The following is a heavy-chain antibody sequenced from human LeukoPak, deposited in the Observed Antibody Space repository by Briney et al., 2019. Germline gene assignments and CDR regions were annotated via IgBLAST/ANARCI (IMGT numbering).Heavy chain of an antibody. CDR1: GGSISSSSYY. Sequence: SEALSLTCTVSGGSISSSSYYWGWIRQPPGKGLEWIGSIYYSGSTYFNPSLKSRVTISVDTSKNQFSLKLSSVTAAVTAVYYCARLDYYDSSGYYYVHWCDPCGQGTLVTVSS. V-gene: IGHV4-39*01. CDR2: IYYSGST. J-gene: IGHJ5*02. CDR3: ARLDYYDSSGYYYVHWCDP. D-gene: IGHD3-22*01.